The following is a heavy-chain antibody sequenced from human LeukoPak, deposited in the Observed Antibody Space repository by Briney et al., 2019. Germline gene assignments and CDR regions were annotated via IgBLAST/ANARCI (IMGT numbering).Heavy chain of an antibody. D-gene: IGHD6-6*01. CDR3: ARDNSSSTREN. CDR1: GYTFTSYG. Sequence: ASVKVSCKTSGYTFTSYGISWVRQAPGQGHEWMGWISGYNGNTNYAQKFQDRVTMTTDTFTTTVYMELTSLRSDDTAVYYCARDNSSSTRENWGQGTLVTVSS. V-gene: IGHV1-18*01. J-gene: IGHJ1*01. CDR2: ISGYNGNT.